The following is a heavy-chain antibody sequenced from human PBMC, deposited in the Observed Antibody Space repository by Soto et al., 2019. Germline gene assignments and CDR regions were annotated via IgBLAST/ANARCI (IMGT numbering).Heavy chain of an antibody. CDR2: IYYSGST. CDR1: GGSISSSSYY. Sequence: SEPLSLTCTVSGGSISSSSYYWGWIRQPPGKGLEWIGSIYYSGSTYYNPSLKSRVTISVDTSKNQFSLKLSSVTAADAAVYYCARLARGVIITTFDYWGQGTLVTVSS. V-gene: IGHV4-39*01. D-gene: IGHD3-10*01. J-gene: IGHJ4*02. CDR3: ARLARGVIITTFDY.